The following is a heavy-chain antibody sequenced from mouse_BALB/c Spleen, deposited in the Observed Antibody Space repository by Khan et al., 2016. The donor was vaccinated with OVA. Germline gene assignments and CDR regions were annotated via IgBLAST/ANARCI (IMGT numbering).Heavy chain of an antibody. V-gene: IGHV1-4*01. J-gene: IGHJ3*01. D-gene: IGHD3-2*01. CDR3: ASSGQLGLRGGFTY. CDR1: GYTFTTYT. CDR2: INPSNDYT. Sequence: QVQLQQSGAELARPGASVKMSCKTSGYTFTTYTLHWVKQRPGRSLEWIGYINPSNDYTNSNQKFKDKSTLTADKSSSHAYMHLRSLPSEDSAVYYCASSGQLGLRGGFTYWGQGTLVTVSA.